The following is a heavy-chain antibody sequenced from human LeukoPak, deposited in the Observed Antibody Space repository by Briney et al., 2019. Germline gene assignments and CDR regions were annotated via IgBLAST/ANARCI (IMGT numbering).Heavy chain of an antibody. Sequence: PSETLSLTCAVSGYSISSGYYWGWIRQPPGKGLEWIGSIYHSGSTYYNPSLKSRVTISVDTSKNQFSLKLSSVTAADTAVYYCAGGPRGDYDFWSGNAFDIWGQGTMVTVSS. CDR2: IYHSGST. V-gene: IGHV4-38-2*01. D-gene: IGHD3-3*01. CDR3: AGGPRGDYDFWSGNAFDI. CDR1: GYSISSGYY. J-gene: IGHJ3*02.